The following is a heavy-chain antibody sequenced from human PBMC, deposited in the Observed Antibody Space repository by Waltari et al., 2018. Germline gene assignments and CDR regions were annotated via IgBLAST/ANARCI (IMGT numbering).Heavy chain of an antibody. J-gene: IGHJ4*02. CDR3: ARGGGTIAVAASVDY. CDR1: GYTFTGYS. CDR2: INPNSGGT. Sequence: QVQLVQSGAEVKKPGASVKVSCTASGYTFTGYSMHWVRQAPGQGLEWMGRINPNSGGTNYAQKFQGRVTMTRDTSISTAYMELSRLRSDDTAVYYCARGGGTIAVAASVDYWGQGTLVTVSS. D-gene: IGHD6-19*01. V-gene: IGHV1-2*06.